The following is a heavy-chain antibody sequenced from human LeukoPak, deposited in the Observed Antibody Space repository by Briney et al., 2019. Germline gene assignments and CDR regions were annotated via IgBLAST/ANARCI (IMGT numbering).Heavy chain of an antibody. J-gene: IGHJ4*02. Sequence: PGRSLRLSCVASGFTLSTYGMHWVRQAPGKGLEWVAVISDGGSNQYYADSVKGRFTISRDNSKNTLYLQMNSLRPEDTAVYYCVRDKYRFDYWGQGTLVTVSS. V-gene: IGHV3-30*03. CDR3: VRDKYRFDY. CDR2: ISDGGSNQ. D-gene: IGHD3-16*02. CDR1: GFTLSTYG.